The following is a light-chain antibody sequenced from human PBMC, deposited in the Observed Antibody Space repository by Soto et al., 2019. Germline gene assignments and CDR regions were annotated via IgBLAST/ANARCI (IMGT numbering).Light chain of an antibody. CDR1: QSVGSY. CDR2: DAS. Sequence: EIVLTQSPATLSLSPGERATLSCRASQSVGSYLAWYQQKPGQAPRLLIYDASNRATGLPARFSGSGSGTDFTLSISNLEPEDFAVYYCQQRSNWPLTFGGGTKVEIK. CDR3: QQRSNWPLT. J-gene: IGKJ4*01. V-gene: IGKV3-11*01.